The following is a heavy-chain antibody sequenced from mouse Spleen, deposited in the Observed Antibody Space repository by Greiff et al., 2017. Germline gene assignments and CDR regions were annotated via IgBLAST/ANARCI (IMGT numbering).Heavy chain of an antibody. V-gene: IGHV14-3*02. CDR1: GFNIKDTY. Sequence: VQLQQSGAELVKPGASVKLSCTASGFNIKDTYMHWVKQRPEQGLEWIGRIDPANGNTKYDPKFQGKATITADTSSNTAYLQLSSLTSEDTAVYYCASTTVVADYYAMDYWGQGTSVTVSS. CDR2: IDPANGNT. J-gene: IGHJ4*01. CDR3: ASTTVVADYYAMDY. D-gene: IGHD1-1*01.